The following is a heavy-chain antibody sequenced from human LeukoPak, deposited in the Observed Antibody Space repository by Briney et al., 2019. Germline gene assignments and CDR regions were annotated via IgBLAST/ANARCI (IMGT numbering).Heavy chain of an antibody. J-gene: IGHJ5*02. D-gene: IGHD6-13*01. V-gene: IGHV1-69*05. Sequence: SVKVSCKASGGTFSSYAISWVRQAPGQGLEWMGGIIPIFGTANYAQKFQGRVTITTDESTSTAYMELSSLRSEDTAVYYCARGSGFYSSSSYNWFDPWGQGTLVTVSS. CDR1: GGTFSSYA. CDR2: IIPIFGTA. CDR3: ARGSGFYSSSSYNWFDP.